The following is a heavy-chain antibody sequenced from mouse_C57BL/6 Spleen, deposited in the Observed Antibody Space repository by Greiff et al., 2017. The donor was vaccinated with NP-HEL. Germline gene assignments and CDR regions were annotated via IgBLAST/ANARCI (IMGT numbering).Heavy chain of an antibody. J-gene: IGHJ3*01. CDR3: ATGRWFAY. V-gene: IGHV1-82*01. CDR2: IYPGDGDT. CDR1: GYAFSSSW. Sequence: VQLQQSGPELVKPGASVKISCKASGYAFSSSWMNWVKQRPGKGLEWLGRIYPGDGDTNYNGKFKGKATLTADKSSSTAYMQLSSLTAEDSAVYFCATGRWFAYWGQGTLVTVSA.